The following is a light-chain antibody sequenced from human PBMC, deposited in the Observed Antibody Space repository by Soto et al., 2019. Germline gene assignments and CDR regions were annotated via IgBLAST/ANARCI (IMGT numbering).Light chain of an antibody. CDR2: DAS. V-gene: IGKV1-5*01. CDR1: QSVSGW. Sequence: DIHTTQSPSTLSASVGDTVTATGRASQSVSGWLAWYQQKPGKAPKLLIYDASSLESGVPSRFSASGSGTEFTLTISSLQPDDFATYYCQQYRTDSSAFGQGTRLEIK. J-gene: IGKJ5*01. CDR3: QQYRTDSSA.